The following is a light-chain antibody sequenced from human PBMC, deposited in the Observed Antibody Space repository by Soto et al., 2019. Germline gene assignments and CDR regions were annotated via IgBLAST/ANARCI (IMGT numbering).Light chain of an antibody. CDR3: QVWDSSSDHPYV. CDR1: NIGSKS. Sequence: SYELTQPPSVSVAPGKTARITCGGNNIGSKSVHWYQQKPGQAPVLVIYYDSDRPSGIPERFSCSNSGNTATLTISRVEAGDEADSYCQVWDSSSDHPYVFGTGTKLTVL. J-gene: IGLJ1*01. V-gene: IGLV3-21*04. CDR2: YDS.